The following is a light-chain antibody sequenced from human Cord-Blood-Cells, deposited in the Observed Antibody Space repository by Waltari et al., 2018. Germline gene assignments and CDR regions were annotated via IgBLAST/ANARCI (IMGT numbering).Light chain of an antibody. CDR1: SSDVGSYNL. Sequence: QSALTQPASVSGSPGQSITISCTGTSSDVGSYNLVSWYQQHLGKAPKLMIYEGSKRPSGVSHRFSGSKSGNTASLTISGLQAEDEADYYCCSYAGSSTVVFGGGTKLTVL. V-gene: IGLV2-23*01. CDR3: CSYAGSSTVV. J-gene: IGLJ2*01. CDR2: EGS.